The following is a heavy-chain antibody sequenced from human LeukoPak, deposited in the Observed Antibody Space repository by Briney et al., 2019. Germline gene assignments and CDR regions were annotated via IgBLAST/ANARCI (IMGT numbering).Heavy chain of an antibody. CDR1: GYTFTGYY. D-gene: IGHD2-15*01. J-gene: IGHJ4*02. Sequence: ASVRVSCKASGYTFTGYYMHWVRQAPGQGLEWMGWINPNSGGTNYVQKFQGRVTMTRDTSISTAYMELSRLRSDDTAVYYCARDWVEDPVGYWGQGTLVTVSS. V-gene: IGHV1-2*02. CDR3: ARDWVEDPVGY. CDR2: INPNSGGT.